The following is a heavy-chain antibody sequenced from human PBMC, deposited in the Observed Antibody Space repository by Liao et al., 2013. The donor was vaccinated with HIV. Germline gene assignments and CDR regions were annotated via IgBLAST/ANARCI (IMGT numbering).Heavy chain of an antibody. CDR1: GGSFSGYY. Sequence: QVQLQQWGAGLLKPSETLSLTCAVYGGSFSGYYWSWIRQPPGKGLEWIGEINHSGSTKYNPSLKGRVTLSVDTSKNQFSLKLSSVTAADTAVYYCARGGRLTYSGSYPLRYWGQGTLVTVSS. CDR2: INHSGST. D-gene: IGHD3-10*01. CDR3: ARGGRLTYSGSYPLRY. J-gene: IGHJ4*02. V-gene: IGHV4-34*01.